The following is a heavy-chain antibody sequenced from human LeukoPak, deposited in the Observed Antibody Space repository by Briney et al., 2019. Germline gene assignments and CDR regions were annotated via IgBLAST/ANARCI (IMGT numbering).Heavy chain of an antibody. J-gene: IGHJ3*02. Sequence: PGGSLRLSCAASGFTFSSYAMSWVRQAPGKGLEWVSGISVSGGSTYYADSVKGRFTISRDNSKNTLYLQMNSLRAEDTALYYCAKEQYNSGWSLGAFDIWGQGTMVTVSS. CDR1: GFTFSSYA. CDR2: ISVSGGST. CDR3: AKEQYNSGWSLGAFDI. D-gene: IGHD6-19*01. V-gene: IGHV3-23*01.